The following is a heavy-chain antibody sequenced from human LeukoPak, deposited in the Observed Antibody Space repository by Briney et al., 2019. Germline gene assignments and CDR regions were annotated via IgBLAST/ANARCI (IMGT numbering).Heavy chain of an antibody. CDR1: GGSISSGGYS. D-gene: IGHD6-13*01. J-gene: IGHJ5*02. Sequence: PSETLSLTCAVSGGSISSGGYSWSWIRQPPGKGLEWIGYIYHSGSTYYNPSLKSRVTISVDRSKNQFSLKLSSVTAADTAVYYCARDESYSSSRAEPWGQGTLVTVSS. CDR3: ARDESYSSSRAEP. CDR2: IYHSGST. V-gene: IGHV4-30-2*01.